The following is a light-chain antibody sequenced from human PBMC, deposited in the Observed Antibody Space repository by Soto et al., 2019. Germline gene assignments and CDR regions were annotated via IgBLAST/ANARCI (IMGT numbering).Light chain of an antibody. CDR2: AAS. Sequence: AIRMTQSPSSFSASTGDRVTITCRASQGISSYLAWYQQKPGKAPKPLIYAASTLQSGVPSRFSGSGSGTDFTLTISCLQSEDFAAYYCQQYYSSPPTFGQGTKVEIK. CDR1: QGISSY. V-gene: IGKV1-8*01. J-gene: IGKJ1*01. CDR3: QQYYSSPPT.